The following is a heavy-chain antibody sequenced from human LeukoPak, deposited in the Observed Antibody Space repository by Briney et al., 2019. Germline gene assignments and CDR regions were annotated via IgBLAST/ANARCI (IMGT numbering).Heavy chain of an antibody. CDR2: INPSGGST. V-gene: IGHV1-46*01. CDR1: GYTFTGYY. D-gene: IGHD6-6*01. Sequence: ASVKVSCKASGYTFTGYYMHWVRQAPGQGLEWMGIINPSGGSTSYAQKFQGRVTMTRDTSTSTVYMELSSLGSEDTAVYYCAREGGYSSSPRLFDYWGQGTLVTVSS. CDR3: AREGGYSSSPRLFDY. J-gene: IGHJ4*02.